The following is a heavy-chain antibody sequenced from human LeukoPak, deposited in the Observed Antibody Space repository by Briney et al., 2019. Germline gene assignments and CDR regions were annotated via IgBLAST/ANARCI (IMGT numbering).Heavy chain of an antibody. D-gene: IGHD6-13*01. CDR1: GYTFTGYY. Sequence: ASVKVSCKASGYTFTGYYMHWVRQAPGQGLEWMGWINPNSGGTNYAQKFQGRVTMTRDTSISTAYMELNSLRAEDTAVYYCAKETAWLSSWLLYFDYWGQGTLVTVSS. CDR2: INPNSGGT. V-gene: IGHV1-2*02. CDR3: AKETAWLSSWLLYFDY. J-gene: IGHJ4*02.